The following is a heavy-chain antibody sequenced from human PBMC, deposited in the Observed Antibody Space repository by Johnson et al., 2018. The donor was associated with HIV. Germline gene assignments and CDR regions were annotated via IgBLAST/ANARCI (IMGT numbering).Heavy chain of an antibody. CDR1: GFTFDTYG. V-gene: IGHV3-9*01. CDR2: ISWNSGNI. J-gene: IGHJ3*02. D-gene: IGHD1-26*01. CDR3: TTDPYGGRRDAFEI. Sequence: EVQLVESGGGVVQPGRSLRLSCAASGFTFDTYGMHWVRQAPGKGLEWVSNISWNSGNIGYADSVKGRFTISIDNAKNSLYLQMNSLRAEDTALYYCTTDPYGGRRDAFEIWGQGTMVTVSS.